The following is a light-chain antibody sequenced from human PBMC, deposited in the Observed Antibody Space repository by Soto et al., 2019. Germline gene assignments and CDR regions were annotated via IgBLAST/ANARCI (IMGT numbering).Light chain of an antibody. CDR3: QQYGSSPLIT. CDR2: GAS. V-gene: IGKV3-20*01. J-gene: IGKJ5*01. Sequence: EIVLTQSPGTLSLSPGERATLSCRASQSVRSSYLAWYQQKPGQAPRLLIYGASSRATAIPDRFSGSGSGTDFTLTISRLEPEDFAVYYCQQYGSSPLITFGPGTRLEIK. CDR1: QSVRSSY.